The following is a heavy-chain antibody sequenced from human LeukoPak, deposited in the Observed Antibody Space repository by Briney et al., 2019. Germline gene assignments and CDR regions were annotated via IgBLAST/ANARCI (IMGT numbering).Heavy chain of an antibody. CDR3: ARHVDVVVVAATGPWFDP. D-gene: IGHD2-15*01. CDR1: GGSISSYY. V-gene: IGHV4-59*05. Sequence: PSETLSLTCTVSGGSISSYYWSWIRQPPGKGLEWIGSIYYSGSTYYNPSLKSRVTISVDTSKNQFSLKLSSVTAADTAVYYCARHVDVVVVAATGPWFDPWGQGTLVTVSS. J-gene: IGHJ5*02. CDR2: IYYSGST.